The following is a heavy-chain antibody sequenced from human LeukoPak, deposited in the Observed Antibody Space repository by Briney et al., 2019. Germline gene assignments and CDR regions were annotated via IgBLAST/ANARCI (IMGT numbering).Heavy chain of an antibody. CDR3: TNWNYGIAVFDI. Sequence: GGPLRLSCGTSGFTLRTYAMSGVRPAPGKGLEGVSAISSSGDTTYYAAPVKGRFTISRDDSQNTLYLQMNSLRTEDTALYYCTNWNYGIAVFDIWGQGTMVTVSS. D-gene: IGHD1-7*01. V-gene: IGHV3-23*01. CDR2: ISSSGDTT. CDR1: GFTLRTYA. J-gene: IGHJ3*02.